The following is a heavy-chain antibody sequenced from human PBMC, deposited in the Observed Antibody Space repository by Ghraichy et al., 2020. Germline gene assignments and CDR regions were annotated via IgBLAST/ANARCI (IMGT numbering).Heavy chain of an antibody. Sequence: GESLNISCAASGFTFSSYAMSWVRQAPGKGLEWVSTITGSASAGSTYYADSVKGRFTISRDNSKNPLSLQMNSLRAEDTAVYYCAKTTSWYGLGPWTFDYWGQGTLVTVSS. CDR2: ITGSASAGST. CDR1: GFTFSSYA. D-gene: IGHD2-2*01. J-gene: IGHJ4*02. CDR3: AKTTSWYGLGPWTFDY. V-gene: IGHV3-23*01.